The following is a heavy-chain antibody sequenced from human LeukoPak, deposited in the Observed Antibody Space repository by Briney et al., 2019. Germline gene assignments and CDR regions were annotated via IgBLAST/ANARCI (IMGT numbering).Heavy chain of an antibody. J-gene: IGHJ5*02. V-gene: IGHV4-34*01. CDR3: ARVGDFWSNNWFDP. CDR2: INHSGST. D-gene: IGHD3-3*01. Sequence: SETLSLTCAVYGGSFSGYYWSWIRQPPGKGLEWIGEINHSGSTNYNPSLKSRVTISVDTSKNQSSLKLSSVTAADTAVYYCARVGDFWSNNWFDPWGQGTLVTVSS. CDR1: GGSFSGYY.